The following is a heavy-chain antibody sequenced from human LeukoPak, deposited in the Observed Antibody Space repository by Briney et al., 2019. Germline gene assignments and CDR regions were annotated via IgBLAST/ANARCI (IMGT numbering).Heavy chain of an antibody. CDR1: GGSISSYY. CDR2: IYYSGST. CDR3: ARDRPNSSGYSGAFDI. J-gene: IGHJ3*02. D-gene: IGHD3-22*01. Sequence: SETLSLTCTVSGGSISSYYWSWIRQPPGKGLEWIGYIYYSGSTNYNPSLKSRVTISVDTSKNQFSLRLSSVTAADTAVYYCARDRPNSSGYSGAFDIWGQGTMVTVSS. V-gene: IGHV4-59*01.